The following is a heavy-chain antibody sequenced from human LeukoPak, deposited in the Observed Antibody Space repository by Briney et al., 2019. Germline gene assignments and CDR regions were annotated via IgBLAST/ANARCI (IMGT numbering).Heavy chain of an antibody. Sequence: GGSLRLSCAASGFTFSSYSMNWVRQAPGKGLEWVSSIGSRSSSIFYGDSVKGRFTISRDNAKNSLYLQMNSLRAEDTAVYYCAREQTGEGFDYWGQGTLVTVSS. D-gene: IGHD7-27*01. J-gene: IGHJ4*02. CDR3: AREQTGEGFDY. CDR2: IGSRSSSI. CDR1: GFTFSSYS. V-gene: IGHV3-21*01.